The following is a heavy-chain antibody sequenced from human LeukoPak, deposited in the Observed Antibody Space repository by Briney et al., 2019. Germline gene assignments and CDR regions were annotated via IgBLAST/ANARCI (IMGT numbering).Heavy chain of an antibody. CDR1: GFTFSSNA. Sequence: GGSLRLSCAASGFTFSSNAMHWVRQAPGKGLEWVAFISYDRSNKYYADSVKGRFTISRDNSKNTLSLQMNSLRAEDTAVYYCAKDRATQYSLDYWGQGTLVTVSS. V-gene: IGHV3-30*18. D-gene: IGHD2/OR15-2a*01. CDR2: ISYDRSNK. J-gene: IGHJ4*02. CDR3: AKDRATQYSLDY.